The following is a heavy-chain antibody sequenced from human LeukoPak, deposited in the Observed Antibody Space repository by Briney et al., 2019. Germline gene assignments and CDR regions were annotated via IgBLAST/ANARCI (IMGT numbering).Heavy chain of an antibody. D-gene: IGHD3-10*01. CDR3: ARVRSGIFEY. CDR1: GDSVSSNLVT. V-gene: IGHV6-1*01. Sequence: SQTLSLTCAISGDSVSSNLVTWNWLRQSPSRGLEWLGRTYYRSKWSNDYGDSVKSLITINPDTSKNQFSLQLNSVTPEDTAVYYWARVRSGIFEYWGQGTLVTVSS. CDR2: TYYRSKWSN. J-gene: IGHJ4*02.